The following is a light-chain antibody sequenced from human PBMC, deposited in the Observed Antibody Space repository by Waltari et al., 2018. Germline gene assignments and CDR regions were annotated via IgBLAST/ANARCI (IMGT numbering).Light chain of an antibody. Sequence: DFQMTQSPSSLSASVGDRVTITCRASQYISTYLNWYQQKPGKGPKLLIYAASTLQSGVPSRFSGSGSGTDFTFTISSLQLEDFPTYYCQQSYDTPRTFGQGTKVEVK. V-gene: IGKV1-39*01. J-gene: IGKJ1*01. CDR3: QQSYDTPRT. CDR1: QYISTY. CDR2: AAS.